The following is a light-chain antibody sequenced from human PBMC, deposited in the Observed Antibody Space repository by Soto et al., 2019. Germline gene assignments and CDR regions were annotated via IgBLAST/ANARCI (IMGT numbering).Light chain of an antibody. Sequence: EIVLTQSPGTLSVSPGERVTLSCWASQSISSYLAWYQHKPGQAPRLLISAASKRATGIPDRFSGSGSGTDFTLTISRLEPEDFAVYYCQHYGGSPMYSFGRGTKLEIK. CDR2: AAS. CDR1: QSISSY. J-gene: IGKJ2*03. V-gene: IGKV3-20*01. CDR3: QHYGGSPMYS.